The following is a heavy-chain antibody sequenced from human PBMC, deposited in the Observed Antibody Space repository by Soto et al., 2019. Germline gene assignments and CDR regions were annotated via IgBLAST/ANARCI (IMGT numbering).Heavy chain of an antibody. D-gene: IGHD6-19*01. V-gene: IGHV5-10-1*01. Sequence: EVQLVQSGAEVKKPGESLRISCKGSGYSFTSYWISWVRQMPGKGLEWMGRIDPSDSYTNYSPSFQGHVTISADKSISTAYLQWSSLKASDTAMYYCASGIAVAILDDYWGQGTLVTVSS. CDR3: ASGIAVAILDDY. J-gene: IGHJ4*02. CDR1: GYSFTSYW. CDR2: IDPSDSYT.